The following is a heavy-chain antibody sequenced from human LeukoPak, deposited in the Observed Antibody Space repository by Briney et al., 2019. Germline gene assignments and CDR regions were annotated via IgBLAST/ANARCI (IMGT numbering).Heavy chain of an antibody. Sequence: ASVKVSCKASGYTFTSYYMHWVRQAPGQGLEWMRLINPSGGSTSYAQKFQGRVTMTRDMSTSTVYMELSSLRSEDTAVYYCARASVSYCGGDCYYWYFDLWGRGTLVTVSS. CDR1: GYTFTSYY. CDR3: ARASVSYCGGDCYYWYFDL. D-gene: IGHD2-21*02. J-gene: IGHJ2*01. V-gene: IGHV1-46*01. CDR2: INPSGGST.